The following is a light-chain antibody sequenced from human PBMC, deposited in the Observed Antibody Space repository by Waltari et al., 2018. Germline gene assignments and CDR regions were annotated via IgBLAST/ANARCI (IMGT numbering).Light chain of an antibody. CDR3: SSYTSSSTWV. V-gene: IGLV2-14*01. CDR1: SSDVGVYHY. Sequence: QSALTQPASVSGSPGQSLTISCTGTSSDVGVYHYVSWYQQHPGKAPKLMIYEVSNRPAGVSNRFSGSKSGNPASLTISGLQAEDEADYYCSSYTSSSTWVFGGGTKLTVL. CDR2: EVS. J-gene: IGLJ3*02.